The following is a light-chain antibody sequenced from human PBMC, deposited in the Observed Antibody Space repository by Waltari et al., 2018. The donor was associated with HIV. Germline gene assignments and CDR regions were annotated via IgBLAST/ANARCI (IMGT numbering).Light chain of an antibody. Sequence: QSALTQPASVSGSPGQSITISCTGTRSDVGGYNYVSWYQQHPGKAPTRMIYEVNNRPSGVSNRFSGSKSGNTASLTISGLQAEDEADYYCSSYTISSTLLFGGGTKLTVL. V-gene: IGLV2-14*01. CDR2: EVN. J-gene: IGLJ3*02. CDR1: RSDVGGYNY. CDR3: SSYTISSTLL.